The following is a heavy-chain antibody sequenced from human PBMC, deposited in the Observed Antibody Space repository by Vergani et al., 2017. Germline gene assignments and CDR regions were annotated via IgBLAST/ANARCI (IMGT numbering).Heavy chain of an antibody. CDR1: GYSISSCVYY. V-gene: IGHV4-31*03. Sequence: QVQLQESGPGLVKPSQTLSLTCRVSGYSISSCVYYWNWIRQHPGKGLEWIGYIYSTGSTHHNPSLRRRINMSVDTSKNQFSLYLTSVTAADTAVYYCARARINYGAGSSDYWGQGTLVTVSS. J-gene: IGHJ4*02. D-gene: IGHD3-10*01. CDR3: ARARINYGAGSSDY. CDR2: IYSTGST.